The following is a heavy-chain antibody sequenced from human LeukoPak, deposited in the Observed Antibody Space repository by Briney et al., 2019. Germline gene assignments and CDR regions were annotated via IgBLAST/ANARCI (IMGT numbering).Heavy chain of an antibody. CDR2: MCGTAGCT. D-gene: IGHD3-22*01. CDR1: GFTFYMYA. V-gene: IGHV3-23*01. CDR3: AKDRPNFHENSGHYYRRDGDS. J-gene: IGHJ5*01. Sequence: GGSLRLSCPASGFTFYMYAMSWVRQAPGKGLEWVASMCGTAGCTFYPDSVKGRFAISRDNSKNVLYLRMNSLTAEDTAIYYCAKDRPNFHENSGHYYRRDGDSWGQGTLVTVSS.